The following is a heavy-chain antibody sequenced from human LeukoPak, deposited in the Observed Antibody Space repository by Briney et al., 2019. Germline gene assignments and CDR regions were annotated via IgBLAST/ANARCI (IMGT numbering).Heavy chain of an antibody. CDR2: IIPIFGIA. Sequence: ASVKVSCKASGGTFSSYAISWVRQAPGQGLEWMGRIIPIFGIANYAQKFQGRVTITADKSTSTAYMELSSLRSEDTAVYCCARESEQQLVDYWGQGTLVTVSS. J-gene: IGHJ4*02. CDR3: ARESEQQLVDY. CDR1: GGTFSSYA. D-gene: IGHD6-13*01. V-gene: IGHV1-69*04.